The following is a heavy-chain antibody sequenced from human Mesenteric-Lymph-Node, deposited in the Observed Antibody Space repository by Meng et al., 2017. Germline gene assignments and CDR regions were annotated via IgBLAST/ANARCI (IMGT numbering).Heavy chain of an antibody. CDR1: GGTFSSYA. V-gene: IGHV1-69*01. D-gene: IGHD1-1*01. CDR3: ARDTDSTTGTNNRDY. J-gene: IGHJ4*02. CDR2: IIPIFGTA. Sequence: QGQRGQSEAGGKKPGSWVKVPCKASGGTFSSYAISWVRQAPGQGLEWMGGIIPIFGTANYAQKFQGRVTITADESTSTAYMELSSLRSEDTAVYYCARDTDSTTGTNNRDYWGQGTLVTVSS.